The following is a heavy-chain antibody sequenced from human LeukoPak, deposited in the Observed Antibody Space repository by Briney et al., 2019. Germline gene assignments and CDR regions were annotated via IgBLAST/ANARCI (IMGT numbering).Heavy chain of an antibody. V-gene: IGHV1-69*05. Sequence: SVKVSCKASGGTFSSYAISWVRQAPGQGLEWMGGIIPIFGTANYAQKFQGRVRITTDESTSTAYMELSSLRSEDTAVYYCARDIVGANNWFDPWGRGTLVTVSS. CDR2: IIPIFGTA. CDR3: ARDIVGANNWFDP. CDR1: GGTFSSYA. D-gene: IGHD1-26*01. J-gene: IGHJ5*02.